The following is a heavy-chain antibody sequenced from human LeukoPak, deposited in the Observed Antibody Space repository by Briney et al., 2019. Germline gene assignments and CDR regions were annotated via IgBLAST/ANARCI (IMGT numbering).Heavy chain of an antibody. J-gene: IGHJ4*02. CDR3: ARGHYSNLRTFDY. CDR2: MNPNSGNS. D-gene: IGHD4-11*01. Sequence: GASVKVSCRTSGYTFINYDINWMRQATGQGLEWMGWMNPNSGNSGFAQKFQGRVTITRNTSISTAYMELSSLRSEDTAVYYCARGHYSNLRTFDYWGQGTLVTVSS. CDR1: GYTFINYD. V-gene: IGHV1-8*01.